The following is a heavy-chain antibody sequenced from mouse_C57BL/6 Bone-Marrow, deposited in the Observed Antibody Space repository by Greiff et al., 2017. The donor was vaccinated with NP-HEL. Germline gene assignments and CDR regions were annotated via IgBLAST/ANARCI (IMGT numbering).Heavy chain of an antibody. D-gene: IGHD6-5*01. CDR1: GYTFTSYW. Sequence: QVQLQQPGAELVKPGASVKMSCKASGYTFTSYWITWVKQRPGQGLEWIGDIYPGSGSTNYNEKFKSKATLTVDTSSSTAYMQLSSLTSEDSAVYYCARRLPYRPYAMDYWGQGTSVTVSS. J-gene: IGHJ4*01. V-gene: IGHV1-55*01. CDR3: ARRLPYRPYAMDY. CDR2: IYPGSGST.